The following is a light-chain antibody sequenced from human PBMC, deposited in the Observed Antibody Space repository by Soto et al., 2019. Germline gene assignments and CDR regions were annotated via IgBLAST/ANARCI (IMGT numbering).Light chain of an antibody. CDR3: QSYECSRSGYVI. CDR2: GNC. J-gene: IGLJ2*01. Sequence: QSVLTQPPSVSGAPGQRVTISCTGSSSNIGTPYDVHWYQQLPGTAPKLLIYGNCNRPSGVPDRFSGSKSGTSASLAITGLEAEDEDDYYCQSYECSRSGYVIFGGGTKLTVL. V-gene: IGLV1-40*01. CDR1: SSNIGTPYD.